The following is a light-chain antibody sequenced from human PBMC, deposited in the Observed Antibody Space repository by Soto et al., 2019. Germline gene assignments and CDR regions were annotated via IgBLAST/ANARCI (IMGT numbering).Light chain of an antibody. Sequence: DIQMTQSPSALSASVGDRVTITCRASQTISSWLAWYQQKPGEAPRLLMYQASSLETEVPSRFSGSGSGTEFTLTISSLQPGDFATYYCQQYNSYSLTFGQGTKVDIK. V-gene: IGKV1-5*03. CDR3: QQYNSYSLT. J-gene: IGKJ1*01. CDR1: QTISSW. CDR2: QAS.